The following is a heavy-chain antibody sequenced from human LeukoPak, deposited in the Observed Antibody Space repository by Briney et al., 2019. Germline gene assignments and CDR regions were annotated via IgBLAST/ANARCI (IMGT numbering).Heavy chain of an antibody. D-gene: IGHD5-18*01. CDR2: INAGNGNT. CDR3: ARVVGGTAMTFDY. V-gene: IGHV1-3*03. Sequence: GASVKVSCKASGYTFTSYAMHWVRQAPGQRLEWMGWINAGNGNTKYSQEFQGRVTMTRGTSTSTVYMELSSLRSEDTAVYYCARVVGGTAMTFDYWGQGTLVTVSS. J-gene: IGHJ4*02. CDR1: GYTFTSYA.